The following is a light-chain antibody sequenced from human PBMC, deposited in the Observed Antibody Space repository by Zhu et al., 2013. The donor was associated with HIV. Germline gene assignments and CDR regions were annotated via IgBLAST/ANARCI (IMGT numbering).Light chain of an antibody. CDR2: RNN. J-gene: IGLJ3*02. CDR3: QSYDSNLSGWV. V-gene: IGLV1-47*01. CDR1: SSNIGSNY. Sequence: QSVLTQPPSASGTPGQRVTISCSGSSSNIGSNYVYWYQQLPGTAPKLLIYRNNQRPSGVPDRFSGSKSGTSASLAITGLQSDDEADYYCQSYDSNLSGWVFGGGTKLTVL.